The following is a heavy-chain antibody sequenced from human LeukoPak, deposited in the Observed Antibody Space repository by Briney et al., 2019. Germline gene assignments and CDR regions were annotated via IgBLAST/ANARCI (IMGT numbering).Heavy chain of an antibody. CDR2: IRSKAYGGTT. CDR1: GFTFGDYA. J-gene: IGHJ4*02. V-gene: IGHV3-49*04. CDR3: TRSYGFWSGYFDY. Sequence: GGSLRLSCTASGFTFGDYAMSWVRKAPGKGLEWVGFIRSKAYGGTTEYAASVKGRFTISRDDSKSIAYLQMNSLKTEDTAVYYCTRSYGFWSGYFDYWGQGTLVTVSS. D-gene: IGHD3-3*01.